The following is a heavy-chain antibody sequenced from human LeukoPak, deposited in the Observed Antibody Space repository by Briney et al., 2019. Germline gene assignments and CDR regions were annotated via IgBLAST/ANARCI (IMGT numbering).Heavy chain of an antibody. CDR2: IYYSGST. CDR1: GYSISSGYF. D-gene: IGHD3-22*01. Sequence: SETLSLTCTVSGYSISSGYFWGWIRQPPGKGLEWIGSIYYSGSTYYNPSLKSRVTISVDTSKNQFSLKMSSVTAADTAVYYCARHGPDYYDSSGYYDYWGQGTLVTVSS. CDR3: ARHGPDYYDSSGYYDY. J-gene: IGHJ4*02. V-gene: IGHV4-38-2*02.